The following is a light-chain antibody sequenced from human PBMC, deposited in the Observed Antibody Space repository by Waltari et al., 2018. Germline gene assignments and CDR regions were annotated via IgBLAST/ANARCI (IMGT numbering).Light chain of an antibody. CDR1: QSISSY. CDR3: QQSYSTPRT. J-gene: IGKJ3*01. Sequence: DIQMTQSPSFLSASVGDRVTITGRASQSISSYLNWYQQKPGKAPKLLIYAASSLQSGVPSRFSGSGSGTDFTLTISSLQPEDFATYYCQQSYSTPRTFGPGTKVDIK. V-gene: IGKV1-39*01. CDR2: AAS.